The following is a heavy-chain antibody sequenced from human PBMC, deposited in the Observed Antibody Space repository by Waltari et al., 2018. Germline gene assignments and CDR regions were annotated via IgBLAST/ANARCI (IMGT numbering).Heavy chain of an antibody. CDR1: GFTFSSYS. D-gene: IGHD3-16*02. CDR2: ISGSSSTI. J-gene: IGHJ4*02. Sequence: EVQLVESGGGLVQPGGSLRLSCGVSGFTFSSYSMNWVRQAPGKGLDVVSYISGSSSTIYYADSVKGRFTISRDNAKNSMHLQMSSLRAEDTAVYYCATAARRRDVGDLSWGQGTLVTVSS. V-gene: IGHV3-48*01. CDR3: ATAARRRDVGDLS.